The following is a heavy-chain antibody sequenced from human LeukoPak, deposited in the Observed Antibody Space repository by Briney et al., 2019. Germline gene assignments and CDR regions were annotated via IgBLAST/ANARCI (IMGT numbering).Heavy chain of an antibody. Sequence: SETLSLTCTVSGGSISSYYWSWIRQPPGKGLEWIGFIYYSGSTNYNPSLKSRVTISVDKSKNQFSLRLSSVTAADTAVYYCARVLSGSNFDSWGQGTLVTVSS. CDR1: GGSISSYY. CDR3: ARVLSGSNFDS. J-gene: IGHJ4*02. V-gene: IGHV4-59*12. D-gene: IGHD3-22*01. CDR2: IYYSGST.